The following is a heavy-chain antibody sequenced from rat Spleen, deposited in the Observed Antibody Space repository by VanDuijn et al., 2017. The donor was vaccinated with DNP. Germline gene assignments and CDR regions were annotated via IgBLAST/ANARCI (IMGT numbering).Heavy chain of an antibody. J-gene: IGHJ2*01. V-gene: IGHV5-25*01. CDR2: ISTXGRKA. CDR1: XFTXXDYX. CDR3: ATLMYATDYYYFHY. D-gene: IGHD1-6*01. Sequence: EVQLVESGGGLVXPGRXXKLSCVXXXFTXXDYXXXWVXXXPNKSLEWVTTISTXGRKAYYPDSVXGRFTISRDNAKSSLYLQMNSLTSEDTATYYCATLMYATDYYYFHYWGQGVMVTVSS.